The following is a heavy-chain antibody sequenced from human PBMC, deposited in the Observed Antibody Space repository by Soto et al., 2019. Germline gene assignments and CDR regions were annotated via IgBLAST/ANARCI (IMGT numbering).Heavy chain of an antibody. CDR2: INAGNGNT. Sequence: GASVKVSCKASGYTFTSYAMHWVRQAPGQRLYWIGWINAGNGNTKYSQKFQGRVTITRDTSASTAYMELNSLRAEDTAVYYCAKSVYNWNDGFFDYWGQGTLVTVSS. D-gene: IGHD1-1*01. CDR3: AKSVYNWNDGFFDY. V-gene: IGHV1-3*01. J-gene: IGHJ4*02. CDR1: GYTFTSYA.